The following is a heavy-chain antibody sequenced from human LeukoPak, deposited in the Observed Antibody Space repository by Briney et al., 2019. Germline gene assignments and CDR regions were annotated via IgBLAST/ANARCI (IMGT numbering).Heavy chain of an antibody. CDR2: MNLDGSEK. CDR1: GFTFSLYW. J-gene: IGHJ4*02. V-gene: IGHV3-7*01. Sequence: PGGSLRLSCAASGFTFSLYWMSWVRQXPXKXLEWVANMNLDGSEKYYVDSVKGRFTISRDNAKNSLYLQMNSLRAEDTAVYYCAKGHTATSGIYWGQGTLVTVSS. D-gene: IGHD3-10*01. CDR3: AKGHTATSGIY.